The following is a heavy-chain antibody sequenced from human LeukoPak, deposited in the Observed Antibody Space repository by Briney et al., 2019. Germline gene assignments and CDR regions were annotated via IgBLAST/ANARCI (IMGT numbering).Heavy chain of an antibody. J-gene: IGHJ4*02. Sequence: GGSLRLSCETSGFSFSTYWMSWVRQAPGKGLEWLSGVSPPGGGTYYADSVKGRFTISRDDSKNTLSLQMNSLRVEDTAVYHCARDLAWGAFDYWGQGTLVTVSS. CDR1: GFSFSTYW. CDR3: ARDLAWGAFDY. V-gene: IGHV3-23*01. CDR2: VSPPGGGT. D-gene: IGHD7-27*01.